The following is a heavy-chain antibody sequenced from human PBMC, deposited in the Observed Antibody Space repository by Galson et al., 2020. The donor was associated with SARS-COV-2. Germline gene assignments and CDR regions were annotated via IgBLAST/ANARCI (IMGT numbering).Heavy chain of an antibody. CDR3: ARDHSSSSTHYYGMGV. CDR2: IRSNTGTGDSYT. Sequence: GGSLRLSCAVSGFTFSDYYMSWIRQAPGKGLEWVAYIRSNTGTGDSYTNYADSVKGRFTISRDNAKNALYLQTNSLRDDDTAVYYCARDHSSSSTHYYGMGVWGQGTTVTVS. V-gene: IGHV3-11*05. D-gene: IGHD6-13*01. CDR1: GFTFSDYY. J-gene: IGHJ6*02.